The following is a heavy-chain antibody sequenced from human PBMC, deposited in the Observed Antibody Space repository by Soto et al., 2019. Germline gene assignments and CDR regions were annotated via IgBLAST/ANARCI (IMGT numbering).Heavy chain of an antibody. CDR1: GFTFSSYA. V-gene: IGHV3-23*01. J-gene: IGHJ6*02. D-gene: IGHD4-17*01. Sequence: AGGSLRLSCAASGFTFSSYAMSWFRQAPGKGLEWVSAISGSGGSTYYADSVKGRFTISRDDSKNTLYLQMNSLRAEDTAVYYCAKDALVTTNNYYYYYGMDVWGQGTTVTVSS. CDR3: AKDALVTTNNYYYYYGMDV. CDR2: ISGSGGST.